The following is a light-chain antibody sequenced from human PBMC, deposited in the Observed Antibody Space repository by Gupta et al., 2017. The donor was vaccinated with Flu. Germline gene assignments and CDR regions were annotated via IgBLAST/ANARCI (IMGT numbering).Light chain of an antibody. CDR1: QGLVYSDENTF. Sequence: TRGQPASSSCSSSQGLVYSDENTFFHWFQQRPGQSPMRLIYQVSYRDSAVPDRFSRSRSGTDFTLKISRVEAEDVVIYFCRQGEHWPLAFGQGTTVEIK. CDR2: QVS. J-gene: IGKJ1*01. CDR3: RQGEHWPLA. V-gene: IGKV2-30*01.